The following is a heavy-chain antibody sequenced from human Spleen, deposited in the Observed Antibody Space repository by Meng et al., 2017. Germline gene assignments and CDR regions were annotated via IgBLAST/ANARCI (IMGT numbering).Heavy chain of an antibody. Sequence: QVQLVQSGPEGKKPGASVKLSCKPSGYTFAAYRIHWLRQAPGQGLEWMGRIDPNNDHTQYAQNFQGRVTMTSDTSISTVYMELNGLRSDDTAVYYCARDEDISAAGKLFGDYWGQGTLVTVSS. J-gene: IGHJ4*02. CDR3: ARDEDISAAGKLFGDY. CDR2: IDPNNDHT. D-gene: IGHD6-13*01. CDR1: GYTFAAYR. V-gene: IGHV1-2*06.